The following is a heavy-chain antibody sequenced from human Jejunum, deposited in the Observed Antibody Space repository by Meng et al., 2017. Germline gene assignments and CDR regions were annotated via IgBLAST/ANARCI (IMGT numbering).Heavy chain of an antibody. J-gene: IGHJ4*02. CDR1: GGSISSSDW. V-gene: IGHV4-4*02. CDR2: IHHSGST. Sequence: GRLQAWGPGLLKPSGTLSITCGVSGGSISSSDWWSWVRQPPGKGLEWIGEIHHSGSTNYNPSLKRRVTISVDKSKNQFSLKLSSVTAADTAVYYCAREWSGSFRHFDYWGQGTLVTVSS. CDR3: AREWSGSFRHFDY. D-gene: IGHD3-16*02.